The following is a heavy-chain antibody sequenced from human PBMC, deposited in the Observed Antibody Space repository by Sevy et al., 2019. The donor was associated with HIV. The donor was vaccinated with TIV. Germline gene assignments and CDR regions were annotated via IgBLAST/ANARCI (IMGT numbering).Heavy chain of an antibody. CDR1: GFTFRNYG. J-gene: IGHJ5*02. D-gene: IGHD6-13*01. Sequence: GGSLRLSCVASGFTFRNYGMHWVRQAPGKGLEWVSGISWNSGSIDYADSVKGRFTISRDNAKNSLYLQMNSLRAEDTALYYCAKGRSPSIAAAGTEFDPWGQGTLVTVSS. CDR2: ISWNSGSI. V-gene: IGHV3-9*01. CDR3: AKGRSPSIAAAGTEFDP.